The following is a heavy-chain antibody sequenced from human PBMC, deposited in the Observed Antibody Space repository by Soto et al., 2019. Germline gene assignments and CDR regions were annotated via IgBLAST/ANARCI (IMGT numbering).Heavy chain of an antibody. D-gene: IGHD2-2*01. CDR2: IYYSGST. Sequence: SETLSLTCSVSGDSVSSPSYYWSWIRQSPGKGLEWIGYIYYSGSTKYNPSLNSRVTISVDTSKNQFSLRLTSVTAADTAVYYCARYLKVLSGCFNPWGQGTLVTVSS. V-gene: IGHV4-61*01. J-gene: IGHJ5*02. CDR3: ARYLKVLSGCFNP. CDR1: GDSVSSPSYY.